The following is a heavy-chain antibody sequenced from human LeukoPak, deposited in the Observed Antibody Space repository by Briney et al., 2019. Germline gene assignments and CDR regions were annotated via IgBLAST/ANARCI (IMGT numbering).Heavy chain of an antibody. CDR3: ARVRSYRYLYYFDY. D-gene: IGHD3-16*02. J-gene: IGHJ4*02. V-gene: IGHV4-34*01. Sequence: SETLSLTCAVYGGSFSGYYCSWIRQPPGKGLEWIGEINHSGSTNYNPSLKSRVTISVDTSKNQFSLKLSSVTAADTAVYYCARVRSYRYLYYFDYWGQGTMVTVSS. CDR1: GGSFSGYY. CDR2: INHSGST.